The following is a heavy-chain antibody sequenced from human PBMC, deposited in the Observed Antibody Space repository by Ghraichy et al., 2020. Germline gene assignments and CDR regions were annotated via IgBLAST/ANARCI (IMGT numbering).Heavy chain of an antibody. D-gene: IGHD1-14*01. CDR3: ASRPTCDVAGCVYYFDY. J-gene: IGHJ4*02. CDR1: GFTFSRYA. Sequence: GGSLRLSCAASGFTFSRYAMSWVRLPPGKGLEWVSTMSATDGTTFYADSVRGRFTISRDNSNSILFLQMSSLRAEDTAVYYCASRPTCDVAGCVYYFDYWGPGTLVAVSA. V-gene: IGHV3-23*01. CDR2: MSATDGTT.